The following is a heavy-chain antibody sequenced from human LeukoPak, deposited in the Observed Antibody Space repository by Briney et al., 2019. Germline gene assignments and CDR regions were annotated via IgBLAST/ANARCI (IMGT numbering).Heavy chain of an antibody. CDR2: INPNSGGT. J-gene: IGHJ1*01. CDR1: GYTFTGYH. Sequence: ASVKVSCKASGYTFTGYHMHWVRQAPGQGLEWMGWINPNSGGTNYAQKFQGRVTMTRDTSISTAYMELSRLRSDDTAVYYCARETPGSIAARPVLYFQHWGQGTLVTVSS. D-gene: IGHD6-6*01. V-gene: IGHV1-2*02. CDR3: ARETPGSIAARPVLYFQH.